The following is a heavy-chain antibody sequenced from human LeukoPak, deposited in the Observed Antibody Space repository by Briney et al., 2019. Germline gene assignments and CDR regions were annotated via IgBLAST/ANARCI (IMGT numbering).Heavy chain of an antibody. V-gene: IGHV1-69*13. D-gene: IGHD5-12*01. CDR3: ARDTSGYDYGSFDY. CDR1: GGTFSSYA. J-gene: IGHJ4*02. Sequence: SVKVSCKASGGTFSSYAISWVRQAPGQGLEWMGGIIPIFGTANYAQKFQGRVTITADESTGTAYMELSSLRSEDTAVYYCARDTSGYDYGSFDYWGQGTLVTVSS. CDR2: IIPIFGTA.